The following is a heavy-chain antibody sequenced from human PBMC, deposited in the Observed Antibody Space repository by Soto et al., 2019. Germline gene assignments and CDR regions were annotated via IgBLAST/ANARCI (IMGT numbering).Heavy chain of an antibody. CDR1: GFIFSSYT. CDR3: ARGYSYCDY. CDR2: ISSSSSYI. Sequence: EVQLVESGGGLVKPGGSLRLSCAASGFIFSSYTMNWVRQAPGKGLEWVSSISSSSSYIYYVDSVKGRFTISRDNAKNSLYLQMNSLRAEDTAVYYCARGYSYCDYWGQGTLVTVSS. V-gene: IGHV3-21*01. D-gene: IGHD5-18*01. J-gene: IGHJ4*02.